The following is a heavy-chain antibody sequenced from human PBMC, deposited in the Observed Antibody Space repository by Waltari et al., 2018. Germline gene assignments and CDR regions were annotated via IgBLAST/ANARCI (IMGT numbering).Heavy chain of an antibody. D-gene: IGHD4-4*01. J-gene: IGHJ5*02. V-gene: IGHV4-39*01. CDR1: GASIRDNSSY. CDR3: ARLDYSALRRGCDP. Sequence: QLQLQESGPGLVQPSETLSLTCTVSGASIRDNSSYWGWLRQPPGKGLAWIATLHFTGTTHYNPSLESRVAISVDTSQNQFSLKLTSVTAADTAVYYCARLDYSALRRGCDPWGQGTLVTVSS. CDR2: LHFTGTT.